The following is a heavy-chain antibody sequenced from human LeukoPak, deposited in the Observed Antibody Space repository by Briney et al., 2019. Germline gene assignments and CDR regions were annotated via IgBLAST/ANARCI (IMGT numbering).Heavy chain of an antibody. J-gene: IGHJ4*02. CDR3: ARDFSRYSSGRYSQSGYYFDY. D-gene: IGHD6-19*01. CDR1: GYTFTGYY. V-gene: IGHV1-2*02. Sequence: ASVKVSCKASGYTFTGYYMHWVRQAPGQGLGWMGWINPNSGGTNYAQKFQGRVTMTRDTSISTAYMELSRLRSDDTAVYYCARDFSRYSSGRYSQSGYYFDYWGQGTLVTVSS. CDR2: INPNSGGT.